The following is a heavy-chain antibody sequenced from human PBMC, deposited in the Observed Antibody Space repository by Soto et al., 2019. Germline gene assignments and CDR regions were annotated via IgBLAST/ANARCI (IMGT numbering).Heavy chain of an antibody. CDR2: ISGSGGST. V-gene: IGHV3-23*01. D-gene: IGHD3-16*01. Sequence: PGGSLRLSCTVSGFTFSSYAMSWVRQAPGKGLEWVSAISGSGGSTYYADPVKGRFTISRDNSKNTLFLQMNSLRVEDTAVYYCAKEGAGALYYFDYWGQGRPVTVSS. J-gene: IGHJ4*02. CDR3: AKEGAGALYYFDY. CDR1: GFTFSSYA.